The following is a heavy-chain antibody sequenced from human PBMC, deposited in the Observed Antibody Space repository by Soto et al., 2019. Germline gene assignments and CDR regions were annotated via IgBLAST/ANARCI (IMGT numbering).Heavy chain of an antibody. D-gene: IGHD6-19*01. V-gene: IGHV3-23*01. CDR1: GFTFSSYA. CDR2: ISGSGGST. Sequence: GGSLRLSCAASGFTFSSYAMSWVRQAPGKGLEWVSAISGSGGSTYYADSVKGRFTISRDNSKNTLYLQMNSLRAEDTAVYYCAKDLRNRISSGWYELSHRFDPWGQGTLVTVSS. CDR3: AKDLRNRISSGWYELSHRFDP. J-gene: IGHJ5*02.